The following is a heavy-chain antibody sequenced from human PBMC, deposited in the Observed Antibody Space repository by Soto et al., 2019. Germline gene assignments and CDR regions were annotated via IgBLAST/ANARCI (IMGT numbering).Heavy chain of an antibody. CDR2: MNPNSGNT. V-gene: IGHV1-8*01. CDR3: ARGPIIRGVITYGMDV. D-gene: IGHD3-10*01. CDR1: GYTFTSYD. J-gene: IGHJ6*02. Sequence: QVQLVQSGAEVKQPGASVKVSCKASGYTFTSYDINWVRQATGQGLEWMGWMNPNSGNTGYAQKFQGRVTMTRNTSISTAYMELSSLRSEDTAVYYCARGPIIRGVITYGMDVWGQGTTVTVSS.